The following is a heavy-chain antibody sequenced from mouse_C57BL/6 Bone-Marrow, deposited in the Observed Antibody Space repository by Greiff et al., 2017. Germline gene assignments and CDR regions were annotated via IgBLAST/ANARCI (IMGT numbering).Heavy chain of an antibody. CDR2: IDPNSGGT. Sequence: QVQLQQPGAELVKPGASVKLSCKASGYTFPSYWMHWVKQRPGRGLEWIGRIDPNSGGTTYNEKFKSKATLTVDKPSSTAYMQLSSLTSEDSAVYYCAREEGYDGYFFYAMDYWCQGTSVTGSS. V-gene: IGHV1-72*01. J-gene: IGHJ4*01. D-gene: IGHD2-3*01. CDR3: AREEGYDGYFFYAMDY. CDR1: GYTFPSYW.